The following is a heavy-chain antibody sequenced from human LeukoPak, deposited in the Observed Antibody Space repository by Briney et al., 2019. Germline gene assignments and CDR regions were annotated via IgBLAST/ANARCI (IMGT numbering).Heavy chain of an antibody. D-gene: IGHD2-21*01. CDR2: ITAGGGNT. CDR1: GFIFRTYG. Sequence: GGSLRPSCAASGFIFRTYGMNWVRQAPGKGLEYVSGITAGGGNTYYADSLKGRFTISRDDSKYTVFLQMNSLRVEDTAVYYCAKGAYGVGGALDYWGRGSLVTVSS. J-gene: IGHJ4*02. V-gene: IGHV3-23*01. CDR3: AKGAYGVGGALDY.